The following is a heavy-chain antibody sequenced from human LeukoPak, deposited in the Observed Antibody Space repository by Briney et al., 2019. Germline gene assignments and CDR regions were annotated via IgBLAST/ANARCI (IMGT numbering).Heavy chain of an antibody. CDR2: IYPRGST. CDR1: GGSLTTYY. J-gene: IGHJ4*02. D-gene: IGHD3-22*01. Sequence: PSETLSLTCTVSGGSLTTYYWSWIRQPAGKGLEWVGGIYPRGSTNYNPSLKSRVTMSVDTSKNQFSLKLSSVTAADTAVYYCAGEGHYYDSTGYYYGGEDYWGQGTLVTVSS. V-gene: IGHV4-4*07. CDR3: AGEGHYYDSTGYYYGGEDY.